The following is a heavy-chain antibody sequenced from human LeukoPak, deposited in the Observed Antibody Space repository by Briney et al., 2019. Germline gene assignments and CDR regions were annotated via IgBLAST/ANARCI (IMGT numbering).Heavy chain of an antibody. CDR3: ASLVYSRDGYNYGGADFDY. Sequence: PSETLSLTCTVSGGSISSSSYYWGWIRQPPGKGLEWIGSIYYSGSTYYNPSLKSRVTISVDTSKNQFSLKLSSVTAADTAVYYCASLVYSRDGYNYGGADFDYWGQGTLVTVSS. D-gene: IGHD5-24*01. CDR2: IYYSGST. CDR1: GGSISSSSYY. V-gene: IGHV4-39*01. J-gene: IGHJ4*02.